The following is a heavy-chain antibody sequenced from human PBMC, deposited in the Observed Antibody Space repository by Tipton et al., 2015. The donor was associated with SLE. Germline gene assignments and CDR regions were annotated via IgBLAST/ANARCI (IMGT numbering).Heavy chain of an antibody. J-gene: IGHJ3*02. CDR2: IYYTGRT. D-gene: IGHD4-17*01. CDR3: ARANDAEYGGAFDI. CDR1: SGSIISSSVY. V-gene: IGHV4-39*07. Sequence: TLSLTCTVSSGSIISSSVYWGWIRQPPGKGLEWIGSIYYTGRTYYNPSLKSRVTMSQDTSKNQFSLKLSSVTAADTALYYCARANDAEYGGAFDIWGQGTVVTVSS.